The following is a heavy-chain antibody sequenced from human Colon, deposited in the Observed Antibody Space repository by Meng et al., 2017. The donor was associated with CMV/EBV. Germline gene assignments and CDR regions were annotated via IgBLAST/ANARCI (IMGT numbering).Heavy chain of an antibody. J-gene: IGHJ6*02. Sequence: GGPLRLSCAASGFSFNDFWMTWVRQAPGKGLEWVANINQDGSEKYYVDSVKGRFTISRDNAKNSLYLQMNSLRAEDTAVYYCAVKNCSSSSCYHYGYDYYGMAVWGQGTTVTVSS. CDR2: INQDGSEK. CDR3: AVKNCSSSSCYHYGYDYYGMAV. D-gene: IGHD2-2*01. V-gene: IGHV3-7*01. CDR1: GFSFNDFW.